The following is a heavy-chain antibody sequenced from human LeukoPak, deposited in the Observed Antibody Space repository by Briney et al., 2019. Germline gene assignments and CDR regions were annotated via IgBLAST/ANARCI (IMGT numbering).Heavy chain of an antibody. J-gene: IGHJ4*02. CDR2: IYHSGST. V-gene: IGHV4-30-2*01. CDR1: GGSISSGGYS. CDR3: ASVTPLDY. Sequence: SETLSLTCAVSGGSISSGGYSWSWIRQPPGKGLEWIGYIYHSGSTYYNPSLKSRVTISVDTSKNQFSLKLSSVTAADTAVYYCASVTPLDYWGQGTLVTVSS. D-gene: IGHD4-23*01.